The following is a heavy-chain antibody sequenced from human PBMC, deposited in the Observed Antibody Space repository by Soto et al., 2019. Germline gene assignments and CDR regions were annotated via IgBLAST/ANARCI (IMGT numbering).Heavy chain of an antibody. V-gene: IGHV4-39*01. CDR2: FYNNENP. Sequence: SETLSLTCSIHCRSINSRSYSWGWIRQPQGKGLELIGTFYNNENPNYNPSLKSRVTISVDTSKNQFSLRLTSVTAADTAVYYCERLAGYCSTNACHGEYAMDVWGQGTTVT. CDR3: ERLAGYCSTNACHGEYAMDV. J-gene: IGHJ6*02. D-gene: IGHD2-2*01. CDR1: CRSINSRSYS.